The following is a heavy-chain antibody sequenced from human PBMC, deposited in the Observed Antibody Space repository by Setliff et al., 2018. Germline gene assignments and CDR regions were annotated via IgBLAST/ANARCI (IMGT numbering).Heavy chain of an antibody. Sequence: SETLSLTCTVSDDSISSRRNYWGWFRQPAGKELDWIGQIYTSWSTNYNPSLKSRVTISLDTSKNQFSLSLTSVTAEDTAVYYCARMSGFQYIDVWDKGTTVTVSS. J-gene: IGHJ6*03. D-gene: IGHD3-3*01. CDR3: ARMSGFQYIDV. CDR1: DDSISSRRNY. V-gene: IGHV4-61*09. CDR2: IYTSWST.